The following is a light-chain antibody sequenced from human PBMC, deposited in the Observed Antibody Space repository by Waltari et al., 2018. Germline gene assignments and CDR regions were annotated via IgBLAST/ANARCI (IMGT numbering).Light chain of an antibody. J-gene: IGKJ5*01. Sequence: SCRASQSVSSNLAWYQQKPGQAPRLLIYGASTRATGIPARFSGSGSGTEFTLTISSLQSEDFAVYYCQQYNNWPLRTFGQGTRLEIK. V-gene: IGKV3-15*01. CDR1: QSVSSN. CDR3: QQYNNWPLRT. CDR2: GAS.